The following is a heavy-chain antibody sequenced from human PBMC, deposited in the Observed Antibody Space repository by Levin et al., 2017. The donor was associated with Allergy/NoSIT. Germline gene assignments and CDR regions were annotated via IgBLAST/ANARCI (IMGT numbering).Heavy chain of an antibody. J-gene: IGHJ4*02. D-gene: IGHD5-12*01. Sequence: PGGSLRLSCAASGFTFSSYWMHWVRQAPGKGLVWVSRINSDGSSTSYADSVKGRFTISRDNAKNTLYLQMNSLRAEDTAVYYCASEGYSGYDDWLSLAYWGQGTLVTVSS. CDR2: INSDGSST. CDR3: ASEGYSGYDDWLSLAY. V-gene: IGHV3-74*01. CDR1: GFTFSSYW.